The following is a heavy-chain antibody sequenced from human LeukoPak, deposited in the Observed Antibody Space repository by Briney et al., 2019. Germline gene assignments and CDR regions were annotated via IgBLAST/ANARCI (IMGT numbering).Heavy chain of an antibody. CDR3: ARGQGGSGYYY. V-gene: IGHV4-59*01. CDR2: IYYSGST. D-gene: IGHD3-22*01. J-gene: IGHJ4*02. Sequence: PSETLSLTCTVSGGSISSYYWSWIRQPPGKGLEWIGYIYYSGSTNYNPSLKSRVTISVDTSKNQFSLKLSSVTAADTAIYYCARGQGGSGYYYWGQGTLVTVSS. CDR1: GGSISSYY.